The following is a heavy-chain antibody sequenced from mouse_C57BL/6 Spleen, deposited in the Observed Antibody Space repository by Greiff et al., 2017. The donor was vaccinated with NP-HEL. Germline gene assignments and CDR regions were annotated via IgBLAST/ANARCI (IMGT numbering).Heavy chain of an antibody. D-gene: IGHD1-1*01. J-gene: IGHJ4*01. CDR2: IDPENGDT. CDR3: TTIGSTDYYAMDY. V-gene: IGHV14-4*01. Sequence: VQLQQSGAELVRPGASVKLSCTASGFNITDDYMHWVKQRPEQGLEWIGWIDPENGDTEYASKFQGKATITADTSSNTAYLQLSSLTSEDTAVYYCTTIGSTDYYAMDYWGQGTSVTVSS. CDR1: GFNITDDY.